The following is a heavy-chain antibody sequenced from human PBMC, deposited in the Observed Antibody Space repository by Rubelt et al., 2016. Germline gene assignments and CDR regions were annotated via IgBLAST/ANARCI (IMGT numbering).Heavy chain of an antibody. J-gene: IGHJ4*02. V-gene: IGHV1-8*02. CDR2: LNPNSGNP. D-gene: IGHD6-13*01. CDR1: GYTFTSYY. CDR3: ARGSRTLDY. Sequence: VQLVQSGAEVKKPGASVKVSCKASGYTFTSYYIHWVRQATGQGLEWRGWLNPNSGNPGYAPQFQGRVPMTKNTSKSTAHMDLSSRTSEDTAVYYCARGSRTLDYWGQGTLLTVSS.